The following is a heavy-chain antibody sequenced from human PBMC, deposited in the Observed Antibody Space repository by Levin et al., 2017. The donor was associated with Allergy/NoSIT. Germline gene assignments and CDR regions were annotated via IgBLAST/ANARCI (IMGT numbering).Heavy chain of an antibody. D-gene: IGHD6-13*01. V-gene: IGHV3-49*03. CDR3: TRVLVAAGPRLDY. J-gene: IGHJ4*02. Sequence: PGGSLRLSCTVSGFTFADYAMKWFRQAPGKGLEWVSFIRANAHGGTTEYAASVKGRFTMSRDDSKSIVYLQMNSLKTEDTGVYFCTRVLVAAGPRLDYWGQGTLVTVSS. CDR1: GFTFADYA. CDR2: IRANAHGGTT.